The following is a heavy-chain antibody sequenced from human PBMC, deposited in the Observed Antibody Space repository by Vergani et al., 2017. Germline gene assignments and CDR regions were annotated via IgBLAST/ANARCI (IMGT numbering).Heavy chain of an antibody. CDR1: GGSINSHNYY. CDR2: IHTSGST. D-gene: IGHD2-15*01. V-gene: IGHV4-61*02. Sequence: QVQLQESGPGLVKPSQTLSLTCTVSGGSINSHNYYWSWIRQPAGKGLEWIGRIHTSGSTNYNPSLKSRVTMSEATSKNHLSLNLTSVTAADTAVYFCARGSCLGGSCYNPLFDYWGQGILVTVSS. CDR3: ARGSCLGGSCYNPLFDY. J-gene: IGHJ4*02.